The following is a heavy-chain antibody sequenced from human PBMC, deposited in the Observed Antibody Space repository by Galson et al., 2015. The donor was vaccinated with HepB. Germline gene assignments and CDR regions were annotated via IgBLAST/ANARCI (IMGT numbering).Heavy chain of an antibody. V-gene: IGHV1-24*01. CDR1: GYTLTELS. J-gene: IGHJ5*02. CDR3: ATEIAAAGNWFDP. Sequence: SVKVSCKVSGYTLTELSVHWVRQAPGKGLEWMGGFDPEDGETIYAQKFQGRVTMTEDTSTDTAYMELSSLRSEDTAVYYCATEIAAAGNWFDPWGQGTLVTVSS. CDR2: FDPEDGET. D-gene: IGHD6-13*01.